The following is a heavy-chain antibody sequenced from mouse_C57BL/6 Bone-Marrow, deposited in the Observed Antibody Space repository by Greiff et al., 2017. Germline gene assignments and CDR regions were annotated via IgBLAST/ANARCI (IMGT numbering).Heavy chain of an antibody. CDR1: GYSFTSYY. CDR3: ARTRNYEREMDY. V-gene: IGHV1-66*01. J-gene: IGHJ4*01. CDR2: IYPGSGNT. D-gene: IGHD1-1*01. Sequence: VQGVESGPELVKPGASVKISCKASGYSFTSYYIHWVKQRPGQGLEWIGWIYPGSGNTKYNEKFKGKATLTADTSSSTAYMQLSSLTSEDSAVYYCARTRNYEREMDYWGQGTSVTVSS.